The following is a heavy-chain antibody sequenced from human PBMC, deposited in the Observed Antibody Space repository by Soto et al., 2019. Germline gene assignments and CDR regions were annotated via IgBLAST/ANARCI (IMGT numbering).Heavy chain of an antibody. V-gene: IGHV1-18*01. CDR1: GYTFTSYG. J-gene: IGHJ4*02. CDR3: ARDADTAMVMDY. Sequence: GASVKVSCKAAGYTFTSYGISCVRQAPGQGLEWMGWISAYNGNTDYAQKLQGRVTMTTDTSTSTAYMELRSLRSDDTAVYYCARDADTAMVMDYWGQGTLVTVSS. D-gene: IGHD5-18*01. CDR2: ISAYNGNT.